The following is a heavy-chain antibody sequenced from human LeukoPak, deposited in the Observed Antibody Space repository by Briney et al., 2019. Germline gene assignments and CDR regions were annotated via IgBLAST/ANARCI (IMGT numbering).Heavy chain of an antibody. CDR3: ARDNYYYDSSGYYYTTFDY. Sequence: ASVKVSCKASGYTFTGYYMHWVRQAPGQGLEWMGIINPSGGSTSYAQKFQGRVTITADKSTSTAYMELSSLRSEDTAVYYCARDNYYYDSSGYYYTTFDYWGQGTLVTVSS. J-gene: IGHJ4*02. D-gene: IGHD3-22*01. CDR1: GYTFTGYY. V-gene: IGHV1-46*01. CDR2: INPSGGST.